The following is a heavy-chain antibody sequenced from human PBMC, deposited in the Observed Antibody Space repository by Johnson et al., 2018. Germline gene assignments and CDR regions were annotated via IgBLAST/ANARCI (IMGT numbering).Heavy chain of an antibody. CDR1: GFTFSSYS. CDR2: ISSSSSTI. Sequence: VQLVQSGGGLVKPGGSLRLSCAASGFTFSSYSMNWVRQAPGKGLEWVSSISSSSSTIYYADSVKGRFTISRDNAKNSLYLQMNSLRAEDTALYYWAKDRGSIMITFGGPGDAFDIWGQGTMVTVSS. D-gene: IGHD3-16*01. J-gene: IGHJ3*02. V-gene: IGHV3-21*04. CDR3: AKDRGSIMITFGGPGDAFDI.